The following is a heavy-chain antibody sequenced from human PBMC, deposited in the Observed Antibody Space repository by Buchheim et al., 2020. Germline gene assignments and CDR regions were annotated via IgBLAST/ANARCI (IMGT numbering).Heavy chain of an antibody. D-gene: IGHD4-17*01. Sequence: QVQLVESGGGVVQPGRSLRLSCAASGFTFSSYGMHWVRQAPGKGLEWVAVISYDGSNKYYADSVKGRFTISRDNSTNTLSLQMNSLRAEDTAVYYCAKGKPDDYGDYIDYYYYGMDVWGQGTT. CDR3: AKGKPDDYGDYIDYYYYGMDV. V-gene: IGHV3-30*18. CDR1: GFTFSSYG. CDR2: ISYDGSNK. J-gene: IGHJ6*02.